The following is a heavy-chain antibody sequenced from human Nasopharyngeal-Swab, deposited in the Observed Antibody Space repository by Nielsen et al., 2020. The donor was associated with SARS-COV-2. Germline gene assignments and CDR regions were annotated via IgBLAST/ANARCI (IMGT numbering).Heavy chain of an antibody. CDR2: ISYDGSNK. D-gene: IGHD1-26*01. J-gene: IGHJ5*02. V-gene: IGHV3-30*03. CDR3: ARGGMVGATTYGWFDP. Sequence: GESLKISCAASGFTFSSYGMHWVRQAPGKRLEWVAVISYDGSNKYHADSVRGRFTISRDDSENTLYLQMNSLRPEDTAVYYCARGGMVGATTYGWFDPWGQGTLVTVSS. CDR1: GFTFSSYG.